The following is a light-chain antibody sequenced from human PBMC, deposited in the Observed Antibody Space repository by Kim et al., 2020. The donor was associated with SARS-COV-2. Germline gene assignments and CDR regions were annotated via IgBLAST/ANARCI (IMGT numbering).Light chain of an antibody. CDR1: SSDVGGYNY. Sequence: GQSITISCTGTSSDVGGYNYVSWYQQHPGKAPKRMIYEVSNRPSGVSNRFSGSKSGNTASLTISGLQAEDEADYYCSSYTSSSTRVFGGGTQLTVL. CDR3: SSYTSSSTRV. CDR2: EVS. J-gene: IGLJ3*02. V-gene: IGLV2-14*01.